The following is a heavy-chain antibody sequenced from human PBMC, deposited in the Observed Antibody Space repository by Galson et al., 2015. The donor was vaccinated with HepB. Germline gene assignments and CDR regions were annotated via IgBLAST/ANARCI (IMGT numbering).Heavy chain of an antibody. J-gene: IGHJ4*02. V-gene: IGHV4-59*01. Sequence: LTCTVSGGSISSYYWSWIRQPPGKGLEWIGYIYYSGSTNYNPSLKSRVTISVDTSKNQFSLKLSSVTAADTAVYYCARAEGWAAYLDYWGQGTLVTVSS. CDR2: IYYSGST. CDR1: GGSISSYY. D-gene: IGHD1-26*01. CDR3: ARAEGWAAYLDY.